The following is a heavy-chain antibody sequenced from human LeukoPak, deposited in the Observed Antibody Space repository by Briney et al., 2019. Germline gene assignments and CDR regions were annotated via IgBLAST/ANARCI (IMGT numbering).Heavy chain of an antibody. CDR3: AKEGSNWNPYFDY. CDR2: ISPSGGDT. D-gene: IGHD1-20*01. J-gene: IGHJ4*02. CDR1: GFTFSSYA. V-gene: IGHV3-23*01. Sequence: GGSLRLSCAASGFTFSSYAMTWVRQAPGEGLEWVSAISPSGGDTYYADSVQGRFSVSRDNSKNTLYLQMNSLRAEDTAVYYCAKEGSNWNPYFDYWGQGTLVTVSS.